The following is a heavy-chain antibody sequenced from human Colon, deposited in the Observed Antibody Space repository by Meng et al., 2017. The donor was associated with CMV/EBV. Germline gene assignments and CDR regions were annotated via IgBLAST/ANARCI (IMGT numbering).Heavy chain of an antibody. V-gene: IGHV4-34*01. J-gene: IGHJ5*01. CDR3: VREGGSGFLEWLSTFDS. CDR2: INHSGNT. CDR1: GGSFSGYY. D-gene: IGHD3-3*01. Sequence: GSLRLSCAVYGGSFSGYYWSWIRQPPGKGLEWIGEINHSGNTFYNPSLGSRVTMSMDTSYNQFSLKVTSVTAADTAVYYCVREGGSGFLEWLSTFDSWGQGTLVTVSS.